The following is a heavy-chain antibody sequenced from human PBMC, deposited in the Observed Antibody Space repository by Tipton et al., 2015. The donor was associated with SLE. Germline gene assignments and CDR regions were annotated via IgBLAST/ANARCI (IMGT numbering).Heavy chain of an antibody. Sequence: TLSLTCTASGGSIRSDYWNWIRQPPGKGLEWIGYINYSGSTNYNPSLKSRVTISVDTSKNLFSLKLSSVPAADTAVYYCARLEGDGYKWYFDYWGQGTLVTVST. J-gene: IGHJ4*02. CDR2: INYSGST. D-gene: IGHD5-24*01. CDR3: ARLEGDGYKWYFDY. V-gene: IGHV4-59*08. CDR1: GGSIRSDY.